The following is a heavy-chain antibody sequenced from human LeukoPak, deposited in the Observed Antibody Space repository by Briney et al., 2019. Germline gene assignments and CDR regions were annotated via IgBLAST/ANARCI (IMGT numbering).Heavy chain of an antibody. V-gene: IGHV4-38-2*02. CDR2: MYHSGST. Sequence: SETLSLTCSVSGYSISSAYYWGWIRPPPGKGLEWIGTMYHSGSTNYNPSLKSRVTISVDTSKNQFSLKLSSVTAADTAVYFCARGFRGDNFDYWGQGTLVTVSS. J-gene: IGHJ4*02. CDR3: ARGFRGDNFDY. CDR1: GYSISSAYY. D-gene: IGHD7-27*01.